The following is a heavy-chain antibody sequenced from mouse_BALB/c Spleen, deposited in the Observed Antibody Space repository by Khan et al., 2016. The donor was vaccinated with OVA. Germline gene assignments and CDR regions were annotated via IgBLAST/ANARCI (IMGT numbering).Heavy chain of an antibody. D-gene: IGHD2-13*01. CDR1: GYSFTGYT. J-gene: IGHJ3*01. Sequence: VQLQQPGPELVKPGASMKMSYKASGYSFTGYTMNWVKQSRVKNLEWIGLINPYNGGTAYNLKFGGKATLTVDKSSNTAYMELLSLTSEDSAVYYCVRSASYGDYVEAWFAYWGQGTLVTVSA. CDR3: VRSASYGDYVEAWFAY. CDR2: INPYNGGT. V-gene: IGHV1-37*01.